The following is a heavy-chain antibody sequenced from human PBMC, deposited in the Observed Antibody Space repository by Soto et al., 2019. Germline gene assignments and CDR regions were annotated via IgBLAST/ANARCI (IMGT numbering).Heavy chain of an antibody. CDR2: IYYSGST. CDR3: ASWFNYDSSGYPHDN. V-gene: IGHV4-30-4*08. CDR1: GVSISSGGYY. J-gene: IGHJ4*02. D-gene: IGHD3-22*01. Sequence: SETLSLTCAVSGVSISSGGYYWSWIRQHPGKGLEWIGYIYYSGSTYYNPSLKSRVTISVDTSKNQFSLKLSSVTAADTAVYYCASWFNYDSSGYPHDNWGQGTLVTVSS.